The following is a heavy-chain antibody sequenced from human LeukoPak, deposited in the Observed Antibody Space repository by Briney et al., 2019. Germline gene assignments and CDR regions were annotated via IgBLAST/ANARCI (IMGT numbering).Heavy chain of an antibody. V-gene: IGHV3-53*04. Sequence: GGSLRLSCAASGFTVSTNCMTWVRQAPGKGLEWVSTIYSGGTTYYADSVMGRFTISRHNSRNTLYLQMNSLKFEDTAVYYCARGLGGYNPHFDYWGQGTLVTVSS. J-gene: IGHJ4*02. CDR2: IYSGGTT. D-gene: IGHD5-24*01. CDR3: ARGLGGYNPHFDY. CDR1: GFTVSTNC.